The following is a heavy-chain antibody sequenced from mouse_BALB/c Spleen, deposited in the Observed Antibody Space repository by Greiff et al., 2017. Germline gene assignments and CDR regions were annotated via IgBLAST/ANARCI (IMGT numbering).Heavy chain of an antibody. CDR2: INPGSGGT. Sequence: VQLQQSGAELVRPGTSVKVSCKASGYAFTNYLIEWVKQRPGQGLEWIGVINPGSGGTNYNEKFKGKATLTADKSSSTAYMQLSSLTSDDSAVYFCARGVVFDYWGQGTTLTVSS. CDR3: ARGVVFDY. CDR1: GYAFTNYL. V-gene: IGHV1-54*01. D-gene: IGHD1-1*02. J-gene: IGHJ2*01.